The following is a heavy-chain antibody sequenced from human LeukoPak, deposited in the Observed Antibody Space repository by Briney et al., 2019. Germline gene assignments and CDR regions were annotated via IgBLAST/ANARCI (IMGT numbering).Heavy chain of an antibody. V-gene: IGHV4-59*01. J-gene: IGHJ4*02. CDR3: ARDDYYDSSGYYY. CDR2: IYYSGST. D-gene: IGHD3-22*01. CDR1: GGSISSYY. Sequence: SETLSLTCTVSGGSISSYYWSWIRQPPGKGLEWIGYIYYSGSTNYNPSLKSRVTISVNTSKNQFSLKLSSVTAADTAVYYCARDDYYDSSGYYYWGQGTLVTVSS.